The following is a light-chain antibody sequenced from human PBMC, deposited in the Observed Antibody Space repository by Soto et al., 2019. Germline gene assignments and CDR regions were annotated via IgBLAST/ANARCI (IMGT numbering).Light chain of an antibody. CDR3: SSYTSSSTWV. J-gene: IGLJ3*02. CDR2: DVS. V-gene: IGLV2-14*01. CDR1: SS. Sequence: QSVLTQPASVSGSPGQSITISCTGTSSVSWYQQHPGKAPKLIIYDVSDRPSGVSDRFSGSKSGNTASLTISGLQADDEADYYCSSYTSSSTWVFGGGTKVTVL.